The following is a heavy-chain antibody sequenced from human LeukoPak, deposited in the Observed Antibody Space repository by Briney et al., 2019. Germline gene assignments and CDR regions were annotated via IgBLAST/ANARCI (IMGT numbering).Heavy chain of an antibody. CDR2: ISWNSGSI. J-gene: IGHJ4*02. Sequence: GRSLRLSCAASGFTFDDYAMHWVRQAPGKGLEWVSGISWNSGSIGYADSVKGRFTISRDNAKNSLYLQMNSLRAEDTALYYCAKDRGSSGWYIDYWGQGTLVTVSS. CDR3: AKDRGSSGWYIDY. CDR1: GFTFDDYA. D-gene: IGHD6-19*01. V-gene: IGHV3-9*01.